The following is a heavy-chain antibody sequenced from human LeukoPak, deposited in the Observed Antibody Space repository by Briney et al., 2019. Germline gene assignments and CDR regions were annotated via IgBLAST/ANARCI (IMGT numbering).Heavy chain of an antibody. CDR1: GFPFSSYP. CDR2: ITASGDST. Sequence: GGSLRLSCAGSGFPFSSYPISWVRQPPGKGLEWVSAITASGDSTYSADSVKGRFTISRDNSKNTLYLQMNSLRAEDTAVYYCARRYDRVGKDYWGQGTLVTVSS. J-gene: IGHJ4*02. D-gene: IGHD3-22*01. CDR3: ARRYDRVGKDY. V-gene: IGHV3-23*01.